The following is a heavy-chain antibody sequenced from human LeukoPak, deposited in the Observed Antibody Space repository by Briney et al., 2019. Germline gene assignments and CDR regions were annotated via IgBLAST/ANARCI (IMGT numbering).Heavy chain of an antibody. CDR3: AKDRSLRQQLALGAVDY. CDR2: MRSDTTIQ. CDR1: GFTFRNYG. V-gene: IGHV3-30*02. Sequence: GGYLRLSCAASGFTFRNYGIHWVRQAPGKGLEWVAFMRSDTTIQYYADSVKGRFTISRDNSKNTVYLQMISLRAEDTAVYYCAKDRSLRQQLALGAVDYWGQGTLVTVSS. J-gene: IGHJ4*02. D-gene: IGHD6-13*01.